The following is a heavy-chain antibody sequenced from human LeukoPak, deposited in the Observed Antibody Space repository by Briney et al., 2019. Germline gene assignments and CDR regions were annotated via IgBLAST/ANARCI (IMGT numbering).Heavy chain of an antibody. CDR3: ARGGWYYDSSGYPLGAFDI. D-gene: IGHD3-22*01. V-gene: IGHV4-59*01. J-gene: IGHJ3*02. CDR2: IYYSGST. Sequence: SETLSLTCTVSGGSISSYYWSWIRQPPGEGLEWIGYIYYSGSTNYNPSLKSRVTISVDTSKNQFSLKLSSVTAADTAVYYCARGGWYYDSSGYPLGAFDIWGQGTMVTVSS. CDR1: GGSISSYY.